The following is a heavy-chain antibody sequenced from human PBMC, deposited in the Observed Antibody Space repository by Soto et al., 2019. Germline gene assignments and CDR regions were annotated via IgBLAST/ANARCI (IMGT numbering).Heavy chain of an antibody. CDR2: ISPFNGNT. J-gene: IGHJ6*02. CDR1: GYPFTHYG. V-gene: IGHV1-18*01. Sequence: GASVKVSCKSSGYPFTHYGITWVRQAPGQGLEWMGWISPFNGNTNYGQTLQGRVTLTTDTSTSTVYMELRSLRSDDTAVYYCAGDQSFDRSYYYGLDGWGQGTTVTVAS. D-gene: IGHD3-10*01. CDR3: AGDQSFDRSYYYGLDG.